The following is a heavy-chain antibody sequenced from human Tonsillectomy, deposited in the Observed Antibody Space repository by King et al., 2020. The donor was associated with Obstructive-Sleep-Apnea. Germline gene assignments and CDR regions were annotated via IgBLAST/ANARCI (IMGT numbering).Heavy chain of an antibody. D-gene: IGHD2-15*01. V-gene: IGHV5-10-1*01. Sequence: QLVQSGAEVKKPGESLKISCNVSGYTFTSYWISWVRQMPGKGLEWMGRIDPSDSYTNYSPSFQGHVTISADKSISTAYLQWSSLKASDTAMYYCASSPIYCSGGSCYSEYFDLWGRGTLVTVSS. CDR2: IDPSDSYT. CDR3: ASSPIYCSGGSCYSEYFDL. J-gene: IGHJ2*01. CDR1: GYTFTSYW.